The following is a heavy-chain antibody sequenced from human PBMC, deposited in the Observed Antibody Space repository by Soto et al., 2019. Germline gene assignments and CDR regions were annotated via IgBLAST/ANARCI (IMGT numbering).Heavy chain of an antibody. CDR2: IYHSGST. D-gene: IGHD3-10*01. CDR3: ASTMVRGVTLGY. Sequence: PSETLSLTSAVSSGSISSSNWWSWVRQPPGKGLEWIGEIYHSGSTNYNPSLKSRVTISVDKSKNQFSLKLSSVTAADTAVYYCASTMVRGVTLGYWGQGTLVTVSS. V-gene: IGHV4-4*02. CDR1: SGSISSSNW. J-gene: IGHJ4*02.